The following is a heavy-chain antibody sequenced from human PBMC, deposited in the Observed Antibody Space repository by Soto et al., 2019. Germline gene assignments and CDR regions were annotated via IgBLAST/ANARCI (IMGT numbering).Heavy chain of an antibody. Sequence: GGSLRLSCAASGFTFSSYAMSWVRQAPGKGLEWVSAISGSGGSTYYADSVKGRFTISRDNSKNTLYLQMNTLGAEDTAIYYCAKGSSSGRPYYFDFWGQGTLVTVSS. D-gene: IGHD6-25*01. CDR3: AKGSSSGRPYYFDF. J-gene: IGHJ4*02. CDR1: GFTFSSYA. CDR2: ISGSGGST. V-gene: IGHV3-23*01.